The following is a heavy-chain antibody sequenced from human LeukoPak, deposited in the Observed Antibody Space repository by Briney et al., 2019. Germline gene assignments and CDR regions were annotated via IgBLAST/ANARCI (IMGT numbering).Heavy chain of an antibody. D-gene: IGHD4-23*01. J-gene: IGHJ4*02. CDR2: IRGSGGST. V-gene: IGHV3-23*01. Sequence: GGSLRLSCAASGFTFSSYAMSWVRQAPGKGLEWVSAIRGSGGSTYYADSVKGRFTISRDNSKNTLYLQMNGLRAEDTAVYYCAKSSDYGGKGPFDYWGQGTLVTVSS. CDR3: AKSSDYGGKGPFDY. CDR1: GFTFSSYA.